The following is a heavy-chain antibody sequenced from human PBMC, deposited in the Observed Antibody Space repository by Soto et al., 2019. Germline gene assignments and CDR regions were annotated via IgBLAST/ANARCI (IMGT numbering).Heavy chain of an antibody. J-gene: IGHJ4*02. Sequence: QVQLQESGPGLVKPSQTLSLTCTVSGGSISSGDYYWSWIRQPPGKGLEWIGFIYYSGSTYYNPSLMRRVTISVDTSKNQFSLKLSSVTAADTAVYYCARWWFGEFFDYWGQGTLVTVSS. CDR3: ARWWFGEFFDY. CDR2: IYYSGST. CDR1: GGSISSGDYY. D-gene: IGHD3-10*01. V-gene: IGHV4-30-4*01.